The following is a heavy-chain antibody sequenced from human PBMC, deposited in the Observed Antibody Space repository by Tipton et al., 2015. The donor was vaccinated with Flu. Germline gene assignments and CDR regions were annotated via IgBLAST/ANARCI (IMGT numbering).Heavy chain of an antibody. CDR3: ARDYGDLNWFDP. CDR2: IFHSGNT. V-gene: IGHV4-39*07. D-gene: IGHD4-17*01. Sequence: TLSLTCTVSGDSIRSSNYYWGWIRQPPGKGLEWIGNIFHSGNTYHNPSLKSRVTISVDTSKNQFSLKLSSVTAADTAMYYCARDYGDLNWFDPWGQGTLVTVSS. J-gene: IGHJ5*02. CDR1: GDSIRSSNYY.